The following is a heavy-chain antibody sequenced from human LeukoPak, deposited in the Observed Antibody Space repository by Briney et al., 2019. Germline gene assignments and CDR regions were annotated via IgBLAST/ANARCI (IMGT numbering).Heavy chain of an antibody. Sequence: GGSLRLSCAASGFTFSSYFMSWVRQAPGKGLEWVANIKKDGSEKYYVDSVKGRFTISRDNAKKSLYLQMNSLRAEDTAVYYCAKDWLSGLGLSDYWGQGTLVTVSS. D-gene: IGHD4/OR15-4a*01. J-gene: IGHJ4*02. V-gene: IGHV3-7*03. CDR1: GFTFSSYF. CDR3: AKDWLSGLGLSDY. CDR2: IKKDGSEK.